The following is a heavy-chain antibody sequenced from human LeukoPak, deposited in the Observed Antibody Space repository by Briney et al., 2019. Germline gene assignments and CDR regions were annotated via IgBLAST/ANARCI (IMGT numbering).Heavy chain of an antibody. D-gene: IGHD6-13*01. CDR2: ISRSATTI. V-gene: IGHV3-48*03. Sequence: GGSLRLSCAASGFTFSSYEMNWVRQAPGKGLEGGSSISRSATTIYYADSLKGGFTISRDNAKNSLYLQMNSLRAEDTAVYFCARVGALSSRWLLYWGQGTLVTVSS. J-gene: IGHJ4*02. CDR1: GFTFSSYE. CDR3: ARVGALSSRWLLY.